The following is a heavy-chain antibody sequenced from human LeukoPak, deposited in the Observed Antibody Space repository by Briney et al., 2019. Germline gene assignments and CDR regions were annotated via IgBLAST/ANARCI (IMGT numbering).Heavy chain of an antibody. CDR1: GFTFTSYA. Sequence: GGSLRHSCAASGFTFTSYAMSWVRQAPGKGLEWVSAISGNGGATYYADSVKGRFTISRDNSKNTLHLQMNSLRAEDTAVYYCARDSPLKGYNSGWATNSFDFWGQGTLVTVSS. J-gene: IGHJ4*02. CDR2: ISGNGGAT. CDR3: ARDSPLKGYNSGWATNSFDF. D-gene: IGHD6-19*01. V-gene: IGHV3-23*01.